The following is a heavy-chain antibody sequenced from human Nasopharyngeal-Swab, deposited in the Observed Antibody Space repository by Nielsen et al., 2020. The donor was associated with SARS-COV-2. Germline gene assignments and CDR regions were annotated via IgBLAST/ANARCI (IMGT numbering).Heavy chain of an antibody. CDR3: AGGSGYDTFDY. J-gene: IGHJ4*02. V-gene: IGHV3-21*01. CDR1: GFTFSSYS. CDR2: ISSSSSYI. Sequence: GESLKISCAASGFTFSSYSMNWVRQVPGKGLEWVSSISSSSSYIYYADSVKGRFTISRDNAKNSLYLQMNSLRAEDTAVYYCAGGSGYDTFDYWGQGTLVTVSS. D-gene: IGHD5-12*01.